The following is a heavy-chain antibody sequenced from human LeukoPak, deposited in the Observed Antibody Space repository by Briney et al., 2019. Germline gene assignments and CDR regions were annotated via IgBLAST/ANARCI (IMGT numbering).Heavy chain of an antibody. CDR1: GYTFTSYG. CDR2: ISAYNGNT. CDR3: ARDRYYDSSGYYLKHFDY. Sequence: ASVKVSCKASGYTFTSYGISWVRQAPGQGLEWMGWISAYNGNTNYAQKLQGRVTMTTDTSTSTAYMELRSLRSDDTAVYYCARDRYYDSSGYYLKHFDYWGRGTLVTVSS. V-gene: IGHV1-18*01. D-gene: IGHD3-22*01. J-gene: IGHJ4*02.